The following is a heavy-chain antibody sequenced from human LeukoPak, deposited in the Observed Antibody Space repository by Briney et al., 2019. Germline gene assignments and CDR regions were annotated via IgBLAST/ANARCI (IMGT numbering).Heavy chain of an antibody. V-gene: IGHV3-7*05. Sequence: PGGSLRLSCAASGFTFSTYWMTWVRQAPGKGPEWVANIKEDGSATYYVDSVKGRFTISSDNSKNTLYLQMNSLRAEDTAVYYCAKDARRGSYSGWFDPWGQGTLVTVSS. CDR2: IKEDGSAT. CDR3: AKDARRGSYSGWFDP. CDR1: GFTFSTYW. D-gene: IGHD1-26*01. J-gene: IGHJ5*02.